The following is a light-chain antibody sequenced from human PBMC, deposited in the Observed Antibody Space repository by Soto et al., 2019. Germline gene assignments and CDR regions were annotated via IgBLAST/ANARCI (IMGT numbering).Light chain of an antibody. CDR2: GAS. Sequence: EIFLTQSPGTLSLSAGERATLSCGASQSVRGSYFVWYQQNAGGDARLLIYGASSRATGILDRFSGSGSGTDFTLTISRLEPEDFAVFYCQHYDSLPITFGQGTRLEIK. CDR3: QHYDSLPIT. CDR1: QSVRGSY. V-gene: IGKV3-20*01. J-gene: IGKJ5*01.